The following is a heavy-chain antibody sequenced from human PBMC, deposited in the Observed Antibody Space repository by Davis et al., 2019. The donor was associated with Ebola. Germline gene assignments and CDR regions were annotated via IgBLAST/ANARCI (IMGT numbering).Heavy chain of an antibody. D-gene: IGHD6-13*01. J-gene: IGHJ4*02. Sequence: GGSLRLSCVASGFMFSNHAMTWVRQAPGKGLEWVSTIGDTSGNTYDAESVKGRFTISRDNLKNTLYLHMNNLRADDTAIYFCAREKSRSPFRLPFDSWGQGTLVTVSS. CDR3: AREKSRSPFRLPFDS. CDR1: GFMFSNHA. V-gene: IGHV3-23*01. CDR2: IGDTSGNT.